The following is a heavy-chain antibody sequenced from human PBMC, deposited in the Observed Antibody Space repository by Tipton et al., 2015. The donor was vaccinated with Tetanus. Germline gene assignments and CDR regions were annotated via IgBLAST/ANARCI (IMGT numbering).Heavy chain of an antibody. CDR2: VYSSGST. CDR3: ARDFRERRGTYYSYYYTMDV. V-gene: IGHV4-4*07. CDR1: GGSLNTFY. Sequence: TLSLTCTVSGGSLNTFYWNWIRQPAGKGLEWIGRVYSSGSTNYNPSLKSRVTMSIDASKNQFSLELTSVTAADTAGYYCARDFRERRGTYYSYYYTMDVWGQGTTVTVSS. D-gene: IGHD3-16*01. J-gene: IGHJ6*02.